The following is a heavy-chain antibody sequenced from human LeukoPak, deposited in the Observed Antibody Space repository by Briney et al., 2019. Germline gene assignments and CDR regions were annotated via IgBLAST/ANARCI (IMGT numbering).Heavy chain of an antibody. J-gene: IGHJ4*02. CDR3: AKGAEIDH. Sequence: SGVSLRLSCAASGFNFNNFAMSWVRQGPGQGLEWLSAMTGPADTTYYAESVKGRFTISRDYSKSMVFLQMNSLRVEDTAIYYCAKGAEIDHWGQGTLVTVSS. CDR2: MTGPADTT. V-gene: IGHV3-23*01. CDR1: GFNFNNFA.